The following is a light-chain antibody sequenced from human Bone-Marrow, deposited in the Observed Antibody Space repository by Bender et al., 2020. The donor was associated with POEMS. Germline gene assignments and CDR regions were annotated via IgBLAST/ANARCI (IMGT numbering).Light chain of an antibody. CDR2: DVS. Sequence: QSALTQPASVSGSPGQSITISCTGSSSDIGSYSLVSWYQHHPDKVPKLMIYDVSVRPSGVSTRFSASKSGNTASLTISGLQAEDEADYYCTSYTSTSTQVFGGGTKLTVL. CDR1: SSDIGSYSL. CDR3: TSYTSTSTQV. V-gene: IGLV2-14*02. J-gene: IGLJ3*02.